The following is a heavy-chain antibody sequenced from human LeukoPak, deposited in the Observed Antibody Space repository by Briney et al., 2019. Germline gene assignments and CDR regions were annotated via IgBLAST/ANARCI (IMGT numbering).Heavy chain of an antibody. CDR3: ARDGGGYYYDSSGPFDY. D-gene: IGHD3-22*01. V-gene: IGHV1-2*02. Sequence: ASVKVSCKASGYTFTGYYMHWVRQAPGQGLEWMGWINPNSGGTNYAQKFQGRVTMTRDTSISTAYMELSRLRSDGTAVYYCARDGGGYYYDSSGPFDYWGQGTLVTVSS. CDR1: GYTFTGYY. CDR2: INPNSGGT. J-gene: IGHJ4*02.